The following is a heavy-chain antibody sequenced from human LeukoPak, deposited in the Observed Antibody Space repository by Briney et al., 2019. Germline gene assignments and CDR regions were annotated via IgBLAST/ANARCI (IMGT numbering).Heavy chain of an antibody. CDR3: ARGESVTTIVDY. CDR2: IYYSGST. Sequence: PSQTLSLTCTVSGGSISSGGYYWSWIRQHPGKGLEWIGYIYYSGSTYYNPSLKSRVTISVDTSKNQFSLKLSSVTAADTAVYYCARGESVTTIVDYWGQGTLVTVSS. CDR1: GGSISSGGYY. D-gene: IGHD4-17*01. J-gene: IGHJ4*02. V-gene: IGHV4-31*03.